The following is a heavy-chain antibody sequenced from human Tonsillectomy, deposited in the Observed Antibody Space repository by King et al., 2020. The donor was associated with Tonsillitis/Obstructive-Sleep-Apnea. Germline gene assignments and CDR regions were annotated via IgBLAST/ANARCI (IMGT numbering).Heavy chain of an antibody. CDR1: GFTFDDYA. CDR2: ISWNSGLI. Sequence: VQLVESGGGLVQPGRSLRLSCAASGFTFDDYAMHWVRQAPGKGVEWVSGISWNSGLIAYADSVKGRFTISRDNAKNSLFLQMNSLRAGDTAFYYCAKALRTYCSTSSCSFDCWGQGTLVTVSS. J-gene: IGHJ4*02. CDR3: AKALRTYCSTSSCSFDC. V-gene: IGHV3-9*01. D-gene: IGHD2-2*01.